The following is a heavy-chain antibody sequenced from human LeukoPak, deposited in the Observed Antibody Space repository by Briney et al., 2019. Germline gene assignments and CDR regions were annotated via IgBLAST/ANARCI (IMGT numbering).Heavy chain of an antibody. CDR2: ISYDGSYK. Sequence: GGSLRLSCAASGFTFSSYAMHWVRQAPGKGLEWVAVISYDGSYKYYADSVKGRFTISRDNSENTLYLQMNSLRPEDTAVYYCARDPTNWNYVHYFDYWGQGTLVTVSS. D-gene: IGHD1-7*01. CDR1: GFTFSSYA. V-gene: IGHV3-30*04. CDR3: ARDPTNWNYVHYFDY. J-gene: IGHJ4*02.